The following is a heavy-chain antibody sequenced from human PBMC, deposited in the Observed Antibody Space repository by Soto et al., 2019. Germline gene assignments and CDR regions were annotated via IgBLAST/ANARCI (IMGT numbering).Heavy chain of an antibody. Sequence: EVQLVESGGGLIQPGGSLRLSCAASGFTVSSNFEIWFRQAPGKGLECVSIIYSGGSTYYADSVEGRFTISRDTSENMLYLQMNSLRAEDTAMYYCARDDGNTDYWGQGTLVTVSS. J-gene: IGHJ4*02. CDR3: ARDDGNTDY. CDR2: IYSGGST. V-gene: IGHV3-53*02. CDR1: GFTVSSNF.